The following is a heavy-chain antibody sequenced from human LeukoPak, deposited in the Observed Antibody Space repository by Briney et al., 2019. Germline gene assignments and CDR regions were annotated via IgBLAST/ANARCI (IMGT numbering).Heavy chain of an antibody. CDR2: INPNSGGT. CDR1: GYTFTDYY. CDR3: ARAGGLSWFDP. Sequence: GASVKVSCKASGYTFTDYYIHWVRQAPGQGLEWMGRINPNSGGTNYVQKFQGRVTMTTDTSMSTAYMELSRLTSDDTAVYYCARAGGLSWFDPWGQGTLVTVSS. J-gene: IGHJ5*02. D-gene: IGHD3-16*01. V-gene: IGHV1-2*06.